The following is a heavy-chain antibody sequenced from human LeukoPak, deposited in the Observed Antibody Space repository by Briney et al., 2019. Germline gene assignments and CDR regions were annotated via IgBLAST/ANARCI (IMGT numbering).Heavy chain of an antibody. CDR2: IYYSGST. Sequence: SETLSLTCTVSGGSISSYYWSWIRQPPGKGLEWIGYIYYSGSTNYKPSLKGRVTISVDTSKKQFSLKLSSVTAADTAVYYCARSSYYYGADAFGIWGQGTMVTVSS. CDR1: GGSISSYY. V-gene: IGHV4-59*01. J-gene: IGHJ3*02. CDR3: ARSSYYYGADAFGI. D-gene: IGHD3-10*01.